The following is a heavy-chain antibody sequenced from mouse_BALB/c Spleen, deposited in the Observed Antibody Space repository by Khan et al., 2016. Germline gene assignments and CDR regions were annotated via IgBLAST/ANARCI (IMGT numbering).Heavy chain of an antibody. CDR2: IFPGSDSS. CDR3: ASGAY. J-gene: IGHJ3*01. V-gene: IGHV1-9*01. CDR1: GYTFSSYW. Sequence: QVQLQQPGAELMKPGASVKISCKATGYTFSSYWIEWVKQRPGHGLEWVGEIFPGSDSSNYNVKFKGKATFTAETSSNTAYMQLSSLTSEDSAVYYCASGAYWGQGTLVTVSA.